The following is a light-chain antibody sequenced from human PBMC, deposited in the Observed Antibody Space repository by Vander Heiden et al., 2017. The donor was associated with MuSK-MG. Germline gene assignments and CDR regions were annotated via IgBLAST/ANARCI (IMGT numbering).Light chain of an antibody. CDR2: AAS. Sequence: DIQMTQSPSSLSASVGDRVTITCRASQSISTYLNWYQQKPGKARKLLIYAASSLQSGVPSSFSGSGSGTDFTLTISSLQPEDFASYYCQQSYSTPYTFGQGTKLEIK. CDR1: QSISTY. CDR3: QQSYSTPYT. V-gene: IGKV1-39*01. J-gene: IGKJ2*01.